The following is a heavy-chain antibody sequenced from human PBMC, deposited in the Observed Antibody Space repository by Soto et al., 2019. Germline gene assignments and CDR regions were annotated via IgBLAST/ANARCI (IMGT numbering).Heavy chain of an antibody. V-gene: IGHV3-48*02. CDR1: GFTFSSYS. CDR3: ARDIVATGFWYYGMDV. J-gene: IGHJ6*02. D-gene: IGHD5-12*01. CDR2: ISSSSSTI. Sequence: GGSLRLSCAASGFTFSSYSMNWVRQAPGKGLEWASYISSSSSTIYYADSVKGRFTISGDNAKNSLYLQMNSLRDEDTAVYYCARDIVATGFWYYGMDVWGQGTTVTVSS.